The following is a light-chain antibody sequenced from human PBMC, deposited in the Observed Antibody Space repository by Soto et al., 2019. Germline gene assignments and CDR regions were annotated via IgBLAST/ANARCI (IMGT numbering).Light chain of an antibody. CDR3: HQYFTYLYT. CDR1: QSVSSW. V-gene: IGKV1-5*01. Sequence: DIQMTQSPSTLSASVGDRVTITCRASQSVSSWLAWYQQKPGKAPKLLIYGASTLETGVPSRFSGSGSGTEFTLTINSLQPDDFATYYCHQYFTYLYTFGQGTRLEIK. J-gene: IGKJ5*01. CDR2: GAS.